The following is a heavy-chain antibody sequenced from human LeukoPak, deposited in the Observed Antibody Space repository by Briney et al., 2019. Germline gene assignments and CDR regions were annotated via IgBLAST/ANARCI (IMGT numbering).Heavy chain of an antibody. CDR1: GGSFSGYY. Sequence: ETLSLTCAVYGGSFSGYYWSWVRQAPGKGLEWVSAISGSGGSTYYADSVKGRFTISRDNSKNTLYLQMNSLRAEDTAVYYCAKDRIAAADYFDYWGQGTLVTVSS. D-gene: IGHD6-13*01. J-gene: IGHJ4*02. V-gene: IGHV3-23*01. CDR3: AKDRIAAADYFDY. CDR2: ISGSGGST.